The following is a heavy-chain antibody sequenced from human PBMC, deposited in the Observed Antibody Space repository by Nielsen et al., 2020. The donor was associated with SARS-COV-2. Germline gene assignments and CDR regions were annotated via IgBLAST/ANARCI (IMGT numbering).Heavy chain of an antibody. CDR2: INHSGST. D-gene: IGHD6-13*01. V-gene: IGHV4-34*01. CDR3: ARGRPLESSSCDWCNWFDP. J-gene: IGHJ5*02. Sequence: WIRQPPGKGLEWIGEINHSGSTNYNPSLKSRVTISVDTSKNQFSLKLSSVTAADTAVYYCARGRPLESSSCDWCNWFDPWGQGTLVTVSS.